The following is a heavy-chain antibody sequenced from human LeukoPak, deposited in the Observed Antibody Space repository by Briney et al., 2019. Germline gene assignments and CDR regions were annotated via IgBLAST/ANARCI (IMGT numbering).Heavy chain of an antibody. CDR2: ISSSSSYI. D-gene: IGHD5-12*01. Sequence: GGSLRLSCAASGFTFSSYSMTWVRQAPGKGLEWVSSISSSSSYIYYADSVKGRFTISRDNAKNSLYLQMNSLRAEDTAVYYCARDLSGLYNWFDPWGQGTRVTVSS. V-gene: IGHV3-21*01. CDR3: ARDLSGLYNWFDP. CDR1: GFTFSSYS. J-gene: IGHJ5*02.